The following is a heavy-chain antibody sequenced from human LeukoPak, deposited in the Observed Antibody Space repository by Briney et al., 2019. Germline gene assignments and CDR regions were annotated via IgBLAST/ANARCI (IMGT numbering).Heavy chain of an antibody. Sequence: PGGSLRLSCAASGFTFNFYGLHWVRQAPGKGLEWVAVIWYDGSNKYYADSVKGRFTISRDKSKNTLYLQMNSLRAEDTAVYYCARAGAWFGVFDYWGQGTLVTVSS. V-gene: IGHV3-33*01. CDR3: ARAGAWFGVFDY. J-gene: IGHJ4*02. D-gene: IGHD3-10*01. CDR2: IWYDGSNK. CDR1: GFTFNFYG.